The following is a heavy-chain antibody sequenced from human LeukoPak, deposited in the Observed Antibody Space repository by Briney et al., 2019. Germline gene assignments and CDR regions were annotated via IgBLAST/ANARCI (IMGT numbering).Heavy chain of an antibody. V-gene: IGHV1-2*04. Sequence: ASVKVSCKASGYTFTGYYMHWVRQAPGQGLEWMGWINPNSGGTNYAQKFQGWVTMTRDRSISTAYMELSRLRSDDTAVYYCARDLGYCSGGSCYWGYYFGYWGQGTLVTVSS. J-gene: IGHJ4*02. CDR3: ARDLGYCSGGSCYWGYYFGY. CDR2: INPNSGGT. CDR1: GYTFTGYY. D-gene: IGHD2-15*01.